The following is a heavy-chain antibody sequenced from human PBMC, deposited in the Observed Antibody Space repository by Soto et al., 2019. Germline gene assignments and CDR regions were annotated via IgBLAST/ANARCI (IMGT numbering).Heavy chain of an antibody. J-gene: IGHJ6*01. CDR1: GVTIGRDP. CDR2: IVVGSGNT. CDR3: AAESPLAVPAPGDYYGLDV. Sequence: SLKLSCKTVGVTIGRDPVRGVVRHKKQRLYWIGWIVVGSGNTNYAQKFQERVTITRDMSTSTAYMELSSLRSEDTAVYYCAAESPLAVPAPGDYYGLDVRGQATSVSVSS. D-gene: IGHD6-19*01. V-gene: IGHV1-58*01.